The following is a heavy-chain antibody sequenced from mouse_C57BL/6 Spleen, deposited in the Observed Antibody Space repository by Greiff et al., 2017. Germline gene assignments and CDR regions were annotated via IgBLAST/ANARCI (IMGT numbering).Heavy chain of an antibody. V-gene: IGHV1-63*01. Sequence: QVQLKESGAELVRPGTSVKMSCKASGYTFTNYWIGWAKQRPGHGLEWIGDIYPGGGYTNYNEKFKGKATLTADKSSSTAYMQFSSLTSEDSAIYYCARADYAMDYWGQGTSVTVSS. CDR2: IYPGGGYT. CDR1: GYTFTNYW. J-gene: IGHJ4*01. CDR3: ARADYAMDY. D-gene: IGHD3-3*01.